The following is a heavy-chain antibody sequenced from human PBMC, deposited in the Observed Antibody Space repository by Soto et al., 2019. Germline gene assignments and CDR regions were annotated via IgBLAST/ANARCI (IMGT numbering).Heavy chain of an antibody. CDR2: INAGNGNT. CDR3: ARTSGYYFYDY. D-gene: IGHD3-3*01. Sequence: APAKASCKASGYTFNSYAMHWARQAPGQRLEWMGWINAGNGNTKYSQKFQGRVTITRDTSASTAYMELSSLRSEDTAVYYCARTSGYYFYDYWGQGTLVTVSS. V-gene: IGHV1-3*01. CDR1: GYTFNSYA. J-gene: IGHJ4*02.